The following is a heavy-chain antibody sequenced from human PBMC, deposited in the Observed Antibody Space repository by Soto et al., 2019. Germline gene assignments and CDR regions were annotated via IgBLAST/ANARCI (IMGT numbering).Heavy chain of an antibody. CDR2: INSGGST. J-gene: IGHJ6*02. CDR1: GFTVSSNY. D-gene: IGHD2-15*01. V-gene: IGHV3-53*01. CDR3: ARGYCSGASCYSGWSMDV. Sequence: EVQLVESGGGLIQPGGSLRLSCAASGFTVSSNYMTWVRQAPGKGLEWVSVINSGGSTDYADSVKGRFTISRDNSKNTLYLQMNSRRAEDTAVYYCARGYCSGASCYSGWSMDVWGQGTTVTVSS.